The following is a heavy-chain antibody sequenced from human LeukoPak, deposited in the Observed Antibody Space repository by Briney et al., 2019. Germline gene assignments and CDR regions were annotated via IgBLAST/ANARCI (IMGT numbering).Heavy chain of an antibody. V-gene: IGHV4-39*07. J-gene: IGHJ5*02. CDR3: ARDQTGTTIRLNWFDP. D-gene: IGHD1-1*01. CDR2: IYYSGST. Sequence: SETLSLTCTVSGGSISSSSYYWGWIRQPPGKGLEWIGSIYYSGSTYYNPSLKSRVTISVDTSKNQFSLRLSSVTAADTAVYYCARDQTGTTIRLNWFDPWGQGTLVTVSS. CDR1: GGSISSSSYY.